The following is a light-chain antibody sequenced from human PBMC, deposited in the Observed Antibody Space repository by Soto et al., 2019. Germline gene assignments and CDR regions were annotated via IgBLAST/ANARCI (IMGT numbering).Light chain of an antibody. Sequence: ETVLTQSPGTLSLSPGEGATLSCRASQSVSSSYLAWYQQKPGQTPMLLIYGASNRATGIPDRFSGSGSGTDFTLTISRLEPEDFAVYYCQQYVPSPPSWTFGQGTKVEIK. J-gene: IGKJ1*01. CDR3: QQYVPSPPSWT. CDR2: GAS. V-gene: IGKV3-20*01. CDR1: QSVSSSY.